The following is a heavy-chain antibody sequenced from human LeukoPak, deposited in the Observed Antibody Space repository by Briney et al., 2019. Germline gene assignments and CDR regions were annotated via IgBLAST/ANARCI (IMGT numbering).Heavy chain of an antibody. CDR1: GFAFSGSA. V-gene: IGHV3-73*01. J-gene: IGHJ5*02. CDR2: IRSKANSYAT. CDR3: RGGYSYEDNWFDP. Sequence: PGGSLRLSCAASGFAFSGSAMHWVRQASGKGLEWVGRIRSKANSYATAYAASVKGRFTISRDDSKNTAYLQMNSLKTEDTAVYYCRGGYSYEDNWFDPWGQGTLVTVSS. D-gene: IGHD5-18*01.